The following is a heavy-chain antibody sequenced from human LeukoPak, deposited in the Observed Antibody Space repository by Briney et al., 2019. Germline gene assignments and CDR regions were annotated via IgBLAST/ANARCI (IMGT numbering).Heavy chain of an antibody. Sequence: PSETLCLTCAVSGGSISSYYWSWIRQPPGKGLEWIAYIYYSGSTNYNPSLKSRVTISVDASKNRFSLKLSSVTAADTAVYYCARHGAMILVNDAFDIWGQGTMVTVSS. V-gene: IGHV4-59*08. J-gene: IGHJ3*02. D-gene: IGHD3-22*01. CDR1: GGSISSYY. CDR2: IYYSGST. CDR3: ARHGAMILVNDAFDI.